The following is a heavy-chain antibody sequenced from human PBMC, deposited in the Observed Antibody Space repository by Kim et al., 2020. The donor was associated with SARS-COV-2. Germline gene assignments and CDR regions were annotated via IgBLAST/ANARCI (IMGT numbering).Heavy chain of an antibody. CDR2: ISWNSGSI. CDR1: GFTFDDYA. J-gene: IGHJ4*02. Sequence: GGSLRLSCAASGFTFDDYAMHWVRQAPGKGLEWVSGISWNSGSIGYADSVKGRFTISRDNAKNSLYLQMNSLRAEDTALYYCAKALSYGDYAYYFDYWGQGTLVTVSS. D-gene: IGHD4-17*01. V-gene: IGHV3-9*01. CDR3: AKALSYGDYAYYFDY.